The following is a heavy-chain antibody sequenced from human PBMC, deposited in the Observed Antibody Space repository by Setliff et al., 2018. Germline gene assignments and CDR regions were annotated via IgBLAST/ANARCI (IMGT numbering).Heavy chain of an antibody. CDR3: ARGRYYESNSYYFPFDF. V-gene: IGHV4-39*01. J-gene: IGHJ4*02. CDR1: GGSVSSSSYY. Sequence: SETLSLTCTVSGGSVSSSSYYWGWIRQPPGKGLDWIGTVDHSGNTFYNPSLKSRVTIPVDTSKNQFSLNLSSVTAADTAVYYCARGRYYESNSYYFPFDFWGQGMLVTVSS. CDR2: VDHSGNT. D-gene: IGHD3-22*01.